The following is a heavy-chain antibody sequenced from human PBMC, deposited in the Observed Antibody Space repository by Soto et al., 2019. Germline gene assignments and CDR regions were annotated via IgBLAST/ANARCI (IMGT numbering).Heavy chain of an antibody. CDR3: ARVTSASRSNFDY. Sequence: QVQLQESGPGLVKPSETLSLTCTVSGGSISSYYWSWIRQPPGKGLEWIGYIYYSGSTNYNPSLKSRVNISLDTSKTQFSLKLSSVTAADTAVYYCARVTSASRSNFDYWGQGTLVTVSS. V-gene: IGHV4-59*01. CDR1: GGSISSYY. CDR2: IYYSGST. D-gene: IGHD4-4*01. J-gene: IGHJ4*02.